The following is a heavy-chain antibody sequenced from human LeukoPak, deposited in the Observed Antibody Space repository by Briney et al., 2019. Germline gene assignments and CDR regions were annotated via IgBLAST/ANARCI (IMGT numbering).Heavy chain of an antibody. CDR3: ARIRMITFGGVIVRTYYFDY. D-gene: IGHD3-16*02. V-gene: IGHV4-38-2*01. J-gene: IGHJ4*02. CDR1: NYSISSGYY. Sequence: SETLSLTCAVSNYSISSGYYWGWIRQPPGKGLEWIGSIYHRGNTYYNPSLKSRVTISVDTSKNQFSLKLSSVTAADTAVYCCARIRMITFGGVIVRTYYFDYWGQETLVIVSS. CDR2: IYHRGNT.